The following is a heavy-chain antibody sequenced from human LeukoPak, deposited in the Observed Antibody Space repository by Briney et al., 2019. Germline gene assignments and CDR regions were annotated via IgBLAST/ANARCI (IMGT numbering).Heavy chain of an antibody. D-gene: IGHD3-10*01. CDR2: INHSGST. Sequence: SETLSLTCAVYGGSFSGYYWSWIRQPPGKGLEWIGEINHSGSTDYNPSLKSRVTISVDTSKNQFSLKLSSVTAADTAVYYCARVRGRPLYYYGSGSYYQIDYWGQGTLVTVSS. CDR1: GGSFSGYY. J-gene: IGHJ4*02. CDR3: ARVRGRPLYYYGSGSYYQIDY. V-gene: IGHV4-34*01.